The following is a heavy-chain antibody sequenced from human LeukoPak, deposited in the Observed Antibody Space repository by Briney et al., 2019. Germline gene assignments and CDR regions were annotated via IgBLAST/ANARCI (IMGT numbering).Heavy chain of an antibody. CDR1: GGSISSGGYY. CDR3: ARDLQGYGYFDL. J-gene: IGHJ2*01. V-gene: IGHV4-31*03. CDR2: IYYSGST. Sequence: SQTLSLTCTVSGGSISSGGYYWSWIRQHPGKGLEWIGYIYYSGSTYYNPSLKSRVTISVDTSKNQFSLKLSSVTAADTAVYYCARDLQGYGYFDLWGRGTLVTVSS.